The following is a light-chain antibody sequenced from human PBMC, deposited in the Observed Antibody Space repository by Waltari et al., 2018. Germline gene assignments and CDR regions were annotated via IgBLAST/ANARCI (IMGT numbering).Light chain of an antibody. J-gene: IGLJ2*01. Sequence: QSALTQPASVSGSPGQSITISCTGTSSDIGNHNLISWYQLHQGKAPKLIIFDGSKRPSGVSNRFSASKSDNTASLTISGLQADDEADYFCCSYANTNTFVLFAGGTKVTVL. CDR3: CSYANTNTFVL. V-gene: IGLV2-23*01. CDR2: DGS. CDR1: SSDIGNHNL.